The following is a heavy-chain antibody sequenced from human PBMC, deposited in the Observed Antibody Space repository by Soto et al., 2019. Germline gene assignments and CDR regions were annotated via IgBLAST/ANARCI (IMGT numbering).Heavy chain of an antibody. J-gene: IGHJ6*02. Sequence: QVQLVQSGAEVKKPGSSVKVSCKASGGTFSSYAISWVRQAPGQGLEWMGGIIPIFGTANYAQKFQGRVTITADESTSTAYMELSSLRSEDTAVYYCASVAAAGTPHYYYYYGMDVWGQGTTVTVSS. V-gene: IGHV1-69*01. CDR2: IIPIFGTA. CDR3: ASVAAAGTPHYYYYYGMDV. D-gene: IGHD6-13*01. CDR1: GGTFSSYA.